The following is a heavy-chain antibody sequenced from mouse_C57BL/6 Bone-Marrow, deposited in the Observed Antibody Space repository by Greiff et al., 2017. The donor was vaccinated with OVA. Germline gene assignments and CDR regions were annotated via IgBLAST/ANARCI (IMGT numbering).Heavy chain of an antibody. CDR2: IDPSDSET. CDR1: GYTFTSYW. V-gene: IGHV1-52*01. J-gene: IGHJ4*01. CDR3: ARVCGRSFYDAMDY. D-gene: IGHD1-1*01. Sequence: QVQLKQPGAELVRPGSSVKLSCKASGYTFTSYWMHWVKQRPIQGLEWIGNIDPSDSETHYNQKFKDKATLTVDKSSSTAYMQLSSLTSEDSAVYYCARVCGRSFYDAMDYWGQGTSVTVSS.